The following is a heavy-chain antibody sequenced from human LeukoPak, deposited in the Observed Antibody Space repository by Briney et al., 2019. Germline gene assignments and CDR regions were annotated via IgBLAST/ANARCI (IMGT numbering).Heavy chain of an antibody. CDR1: GDSISSRNSY. D-gene: IGHD3-9*01. CDR3: AKDMAYEILTGYLNGDYVARPFDY. J-gene: IGHJ4*02. Sequence: SETLSLTCTVSGDSISSRNSYWGWIRQPPGKGLEWIGRIYYSGNTYYNASLKSRVTISVDTSKNQFSLKLNSVTAADTALYFCAKDMAYEILTGYLNGDYVARPFDYWGQGTLVTVSS. V-gene: IGHV4-39*07. CDR2: IYYSGNT.